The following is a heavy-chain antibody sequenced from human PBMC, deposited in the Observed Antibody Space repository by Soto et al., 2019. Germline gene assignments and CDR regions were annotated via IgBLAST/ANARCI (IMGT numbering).Heavy chain of an antibody. Sequence: QVQLQESGPGLVKPSETLSLTCTVSGGSISSYYWSWIRQPPGKGLEWIGYIYYSGSTNYNPSLKSRVTISVDTSKNQFSLKLSSVTAADTAVYYCARDSAFTDAFDIWGQGTMVTVSS. CDR2: IYYSGST. CDR1: GGSISSYY. CDR3: ARDSAFTDAFDI. D-gene: IGHD6-25*01. V-gene: IGHV4-59*01. J-gene: IGHJ3*02.